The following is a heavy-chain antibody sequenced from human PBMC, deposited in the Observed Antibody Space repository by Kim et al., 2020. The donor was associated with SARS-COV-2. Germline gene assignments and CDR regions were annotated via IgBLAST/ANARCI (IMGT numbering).Heavy chain of an antibody. CDR2: IYPSDSDT. D-gene: IGHD3-10*01. Sequence: GESLKISCKGSGYSFTNYWIGWVRQMPGKGLEWMGIIYPSDSDTRYSPSFQGQVTISADKSINTAYLQWSSLKASDTAMYYCARLEWFGELRRNWFDPWGQGTLVTVSS. CDR3: ARLEWFGELRRNWFDP. V-gene: IGHV5-51*01. CDR1: GYSFTNYW. J-gene: IGHJ5*02.